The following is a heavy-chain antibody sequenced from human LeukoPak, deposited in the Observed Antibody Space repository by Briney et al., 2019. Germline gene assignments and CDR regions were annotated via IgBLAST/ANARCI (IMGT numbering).Heavy chain of an antibody. CDR3: AGWGYYDSSDPHYYYYYGMDV. D-gene: IGHD3-22*01. CDR2: IIPIFGTA. V-gene: IGHV1-69*13. Sequence: RASVKVSCKASGGTFSSYAISWVRQAPGQGLEWMGGIIPIFGTANYAQKFQGRVTITADESTSTAYMELSSLRSEDTAVYYCAGWGYYDSSDPHYYYYYGMDVWGQGTTVTVSS. J-gene: IGHJ6*02. CDR1: GGTFSSYA.